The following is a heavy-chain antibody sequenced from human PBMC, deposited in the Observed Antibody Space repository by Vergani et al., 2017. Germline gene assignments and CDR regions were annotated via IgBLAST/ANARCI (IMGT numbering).Heavy chain of an antibody. Sequence: EVQLVESGGGIVKPGGSLRLSCVASGFSFRNAWMNWVRRTPGKGLEWVGRIKSTFDRGTTDYAAAVKGRFTISRDDSKNTLFLQMNGLKTEDIGVYYCTTDPLYCGDGSCYWQRDHHYYGMDVWGQGTTVTVSS. D-gene: IGHD2-21*01. CDR1: GFSFRNAW. J-gene: IGHJ6*02. V-gene: IGHV3-15*07. CDR2: IKSTFDRGTT. CDR3: TTDPLYCGDGSCYWQRDHHYYGMDV.